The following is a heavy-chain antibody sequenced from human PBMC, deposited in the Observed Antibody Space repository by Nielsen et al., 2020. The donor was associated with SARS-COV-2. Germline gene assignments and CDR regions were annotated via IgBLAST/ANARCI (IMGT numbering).Heavy chain of an antibody. CDR3: ARVHDYYYYYGMDV. V-gene: IGHV3-33*01. Sequence: VRQMPGKGLEWVAVIWYDGSNKYYADSVKGRFTISRDNSKNTLYLQMNSLRAEDTAVYYCARVHDYYYYYGMDVWGQGITVTVSS. J-gene: IGHJ6*02. CDR2: IWYDGSNK.